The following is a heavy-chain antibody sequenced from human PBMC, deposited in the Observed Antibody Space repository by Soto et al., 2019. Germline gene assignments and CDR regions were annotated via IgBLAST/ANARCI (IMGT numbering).Heavy chain of an antibody. CDR2: IYYSGST. V-gene: IGHV4-30-4*01. CDR3: ARGVSYYDSSGNYYSDYYGIDV. Sequence: SETLSLTCTVSGGSISSGDYYWSWIRQPPGKGLEWIGYIYYSGSTYYNPSLKSRVTISVGTSKNQFSLKLSSVTAADTAVYYCARGVSYYDSSGNYYSDYYGIDVWGQGTTVTVSS. D-gene: IGHD3-22*01. J-gene: IGHJ6*02. CDR1: GGSISSGDYY.